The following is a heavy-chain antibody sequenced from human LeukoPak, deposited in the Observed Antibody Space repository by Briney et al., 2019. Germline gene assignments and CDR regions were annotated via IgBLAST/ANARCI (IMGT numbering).Heavy chain of an antibody. J-gene: IGHJ4*02. CDR3: VRHISTNTGYFDS. CDR2: VYYDGTS. V-gene: IGHV4-39*01. CDR1: GGSFSGYF. Sequence: PSETLSLTCAVYGGSFSGYFWTWIRQSPGKGLEWIGSVYYDGTSYSNPSLKSRAAVFVDTSRDQFSLDLSFVTAADTALYYCVRHISTNTGYFDSCGQGTLVSVSS. D-gene: IGHD5-24*01.